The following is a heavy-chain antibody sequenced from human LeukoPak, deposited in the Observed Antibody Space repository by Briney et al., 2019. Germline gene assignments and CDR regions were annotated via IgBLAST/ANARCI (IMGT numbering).Heavy chain of an antibody. CDR1: GGSISSYY. Sequence: SETLSLTCTVSGGSISSYYWSWIRQPPGKGLEWIGYIYYSGSTNYNPSLKSRVTISVDTSKNQFSLKLSSVTAADTAVYHCARVGSSVQADAFDIWGQGTMVTVSS. CDR3: ARVGSSVQADAFDI. J-gene: IGHJ3*02. CDR2: IYYSGST. V-gene: IGHV4-59*01. D-gene: IGHD2-15*01.